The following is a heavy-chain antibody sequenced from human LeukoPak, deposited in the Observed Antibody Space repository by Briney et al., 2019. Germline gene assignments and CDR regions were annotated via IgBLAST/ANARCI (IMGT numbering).Heavy chain of an antibody. CDR3: ARRITRVVRGVIKDAFDI. V-gene: IGHV4-59*01. CDR1: GGSISSYY. Sequence: PSETLSLTCTVSGGSISSYYWSWIRQPPGKGLEWIAYIYYSGSTNYNPSLKSRVTISVDTSKNQFSLKLSSVTAADTAVYYCARRITRVVRGVIKDAFDIWGQGTMGTVS. CDR2: IYYSGST. J-gene: IGHJ3*02. D-gene: IGHD3-10*01.